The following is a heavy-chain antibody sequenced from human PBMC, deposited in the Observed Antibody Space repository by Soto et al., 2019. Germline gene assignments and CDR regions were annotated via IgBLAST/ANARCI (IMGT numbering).Heavy chain of an antibody. V-gene: IGHV4-31*03. D-gene: IGHD5-12*01. CDR2: IFHSGST. CDR3: ASRDGYNSFDY. J-gene: IGHJ4*02. CDR1: GGSISSGAYY. Sequence: SETLSLTCTVSGGSISSGAYYWSWIRQHPGEGLEWIGFIFHSGSTYYSPSLKSRVTISVDTSKNQFSLRLSSVTAADTAVYYCASRDGYNSFDYWGQGTLVTVSS.